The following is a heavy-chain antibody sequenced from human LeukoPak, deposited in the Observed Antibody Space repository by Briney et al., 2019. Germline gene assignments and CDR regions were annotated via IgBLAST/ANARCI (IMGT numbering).Heavy chain of an antibody. V-gene: IGHV4-39*01. CDR3: ARILTVEYNIDY. D-gene: IGHD6-6*01. J-gene: IGHJ4*02. CDR2: IYYSGST. CDR1: GGSISSSSYY. Sequence: SETLSLTCTVSGGSISSSSYYWGWIRQPPGKGLEWIGSIYYSGSTNYNPSLKSRVTISVDTSKNQFSLKLSSVTAADTAVYYCARILTVEYNIDYWGQGTLVTVSS.